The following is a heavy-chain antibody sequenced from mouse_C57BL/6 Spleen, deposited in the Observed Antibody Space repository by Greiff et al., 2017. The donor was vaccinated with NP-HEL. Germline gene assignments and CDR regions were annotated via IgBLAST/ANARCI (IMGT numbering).Heavy chain of an antibody. CDR1: GYTFTDYY. D-gene: IGHD1-1*01. V-gene: IGHV1-77*01. J-gene: IGHJ4*01. CDR3: AKSPHYYGSSFYAMDY. Sequence: VQLQQSGAELVKPGASVKISCKASGYTFTDYYINWVKQRPGQGLEWIGKIGPGSGSTYYNEKFKGKATLTADKSSSTAYMQLSSLTSEDSAVYFGAKSPHYYGSSFYAMDYWGQGTSVTVSS. CDR2: IGPGSGST.